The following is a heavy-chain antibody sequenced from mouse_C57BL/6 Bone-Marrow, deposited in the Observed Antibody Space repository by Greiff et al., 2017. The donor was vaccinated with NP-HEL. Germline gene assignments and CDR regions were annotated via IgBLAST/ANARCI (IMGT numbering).Heavy chain of an antibody. V-gene: IGHV2-3*01. D-gene: IGHD1-1*01. J-gene: IGHJ4*01. CDR1: GFSFTSYG. CDR2: IWGDGRA. CDR3: AKHLQITTGNGVDY. Sequence: VKLVESGPGLVAPSQSLSISCTVSGFSFTSYGVSWVRQPPGKGLEWLGVIWGDGRANYHSALISRLSISKDNSKSQVILKLNSLQTDDTATYYCAKHLQITTGNGVDYWGQGTSVTVSS.